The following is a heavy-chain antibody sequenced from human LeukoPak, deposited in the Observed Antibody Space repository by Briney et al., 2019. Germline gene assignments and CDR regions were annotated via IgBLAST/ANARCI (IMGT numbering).Heavy chain of an antibody. CDR3: ARDRLSAPDAFDI. CDR1: GGTFSSYA. D-gene: IGHD6-19*01. J-gene: IGHJ3*02. Sequence: ASVKVSCKASGGTFSSYAISWVRQAPGQGLEWMGRIIPILGIANYAQKFQGRVTITADKSTSTAYMELSSLRSEDTAVYYCARDRLSAPDAFDIWGQGTMVTVSS. CDR2: IIPILGIA. V-gene: IGHV1-69*04.